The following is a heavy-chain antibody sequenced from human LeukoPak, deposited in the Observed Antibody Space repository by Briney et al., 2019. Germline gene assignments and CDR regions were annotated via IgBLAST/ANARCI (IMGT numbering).Heavy chain of an antibody. D-gene: IGHD2-8*02. Sequence: GGSLRLSCAASGFTFSSYSMNWVRQAPGKGLEWVSSISSSSSCIYYADSVKGRFTISRDNAKNSLYLQMNSLRAEDTAVYYCARDLVLMAGFDYWGQGTLVTVSS. CDR2: ISSSSSCI. J-gene: IGHJ4*02. CDR1: GFTFSSYS. V-gene: IGHV3-21*01. CDR3: ARDLVLMAGFDY.